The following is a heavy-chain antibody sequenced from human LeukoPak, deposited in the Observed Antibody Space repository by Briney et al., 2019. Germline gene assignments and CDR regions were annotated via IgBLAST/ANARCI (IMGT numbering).Heavy chain of an antibody. V-gene: IGHV4-38-2*01. D-gene: IGHD2-2*02. Sequence: SETLSLTCAVSGYSISSGYYWGWIRQPPGKGLEWIGSIYHSGSTYYIPSLKSRVTISVDTSKNQFSLKLSSVTAADTAVYYCARGVYCSSTSCYMFDYWGQGTLVTVSS. CDR2: IYHSGST. CDR1: GYSISSGYY. J-gene: IGHJ4*02. CDR3: ARGVYCSSTSCYMFDY.